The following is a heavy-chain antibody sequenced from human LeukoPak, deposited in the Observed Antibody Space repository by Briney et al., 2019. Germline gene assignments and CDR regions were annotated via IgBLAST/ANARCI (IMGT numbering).Heavy chain of an antibody. CDR2: IDHSGSA. CDR3: ARETNDYFDSSAYMDV. J-gene: IGHJ6*03. Sequence: SETLSLTCTISGGSISSSSYYWGWIRQPPGKGLEWIGTIDHSGSAHYRPSLKSRATISVDTSKRQFSLKLSSVTAADTAVYYCARETNDYFDSSAYMDVWGQGTTVTVSS. D-gene: IGHD3-22*01. V-gene: IGHV4-39*07. CDR1: GGSISSSSYY.